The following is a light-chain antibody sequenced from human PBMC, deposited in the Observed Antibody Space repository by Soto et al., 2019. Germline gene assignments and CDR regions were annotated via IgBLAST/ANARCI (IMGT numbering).Light chain of an antibody. CDR1: QTISSW. CDR2: DAS. J-gene: IGKJ5*01. V-gene: IGKV1-5*01. CDR3: QQYGSSPDT. Sequence: QSTQSAAAVSATVDDKVTITCRASQTISSWLAWYHQKPGKAPKLLIYDASNLESGVPSRFSGSGSGTDFTLTISSLEPEDFAVYYCQQYGSSPDTSGQGT.